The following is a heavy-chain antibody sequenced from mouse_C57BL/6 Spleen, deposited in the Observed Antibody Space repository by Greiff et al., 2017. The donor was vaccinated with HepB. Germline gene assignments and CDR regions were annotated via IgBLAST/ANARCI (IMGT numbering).Heavy chain of an antibody. CDR3: ARRSSSYYDYESYAMDY. J-gene: IGHJ4*01. D-gene: IGHD2-4*01. V-gene: IGHV1-39*01. Sequence: VQLQQSGPELVKPGASVKISCKASGYSFTDYNMNWVKQSNGKSLEWIGVINPNYGTTSYNQKFKGKATLTVDQSSSTAYMQLNSLTSEDSAVYYCARRSSSYYDYESYAMDYWGQGTSVTVSS. CDR1: GYSFTDYN. CDR2: INPNYGTT.